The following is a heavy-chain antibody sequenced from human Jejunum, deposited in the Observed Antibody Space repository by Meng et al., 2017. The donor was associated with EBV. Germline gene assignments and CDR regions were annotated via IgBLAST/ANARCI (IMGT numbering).Heavy chain of an antibody. V-gene: IGHV1-24*01. CDR3: ATAHGFTIFGVVYYFDY. CDR1: GYSLTELS. J-gene: IGHJ4*02. Sequence: QVQVEQSGAEVKKPGASVKVSCKVSGYSLTELSMPWVRQAPGKGLEWMGGFDPEDGETIYAQKFQGRVTMTEDTSTDTAYMELSSLRSEDTAVYYCATAHGFTIFGVVYYFDYWGQGTLVTVSS. D-gene: IGHD3-3*01. CDR2: FDPEDGET.